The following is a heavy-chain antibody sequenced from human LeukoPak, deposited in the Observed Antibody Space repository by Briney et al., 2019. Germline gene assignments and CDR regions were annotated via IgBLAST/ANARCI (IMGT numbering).Heavy chain of an antibody. CDR1: GVTFSSYA. V-gene: IGHV3-23*01. J-gene: IGHJ4*02. CDR2: ISGSGGST. CDR3: AKSRVVPAADDY. D-gene: IGHD2-2*01. Sequence: RGGALRLSCAASGVTFSSYAMSWVRQAPGKGLEWVSAISGSGGSTYYADSVKGRFTISRDNSKNTLYLQMNSLRAEDTAVYYCAKSRVVPAADDYWGQGTLVTVSS.